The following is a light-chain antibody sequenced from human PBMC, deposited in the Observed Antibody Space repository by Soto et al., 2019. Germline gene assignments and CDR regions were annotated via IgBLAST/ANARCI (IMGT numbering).Light chain of an antibody. V-gene: IGLV2-8*01. CDR3: LSHVGSKGSV. J-gene: IGLJ1*01. CDR1: SSDVGAYHY. CDR2: EVD. Sequence: QYVLTQPPSASECPGQSVTVSCSGTSSDVGAYHYVSWYQHHPGRAPKLLIYEVDKRPPGVPGRFTGSKSGNTASLTVSGLQADDEADYYCLSHVGSKGSVLGTGTKVTV.